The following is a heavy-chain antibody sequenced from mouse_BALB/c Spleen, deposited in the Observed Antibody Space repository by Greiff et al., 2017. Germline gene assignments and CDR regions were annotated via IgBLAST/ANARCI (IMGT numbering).Heavy chain of an antibody. D-gene: IGHD1-1*01. CDR2: ISTGGST. V-gene: IGHV5-6-5*01. J-gene: IGHJ1*01. Sequence: DVKLVESGGGLVKPGGSLKLSCAASGFTFSSYAMSWVRQTPEKRLEWVASISTGGSTYYPDSVKGRFTIFRDNARNILYLQMSSLRSEDTAMYYCARGPLLRDWDIDVWGAGTTVTVSS. CDR1: GFTFSSYA. CDR3: ARGPLLRDWDIDV.